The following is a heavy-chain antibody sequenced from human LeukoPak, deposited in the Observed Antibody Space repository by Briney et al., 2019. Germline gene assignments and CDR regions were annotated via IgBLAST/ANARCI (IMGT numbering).Heavy chain of an antibody. CDR3: ARGPLRTPSTGWFDP. Sequence: ASVKVSCKASGAGDTFTNHDISWVRQAPGQGLEWMGWINPNSGGTNYAQKFQGRVTMTRDTSISTAYMELSRLRSDDTAVYYCARGPLRTPSTGWFDPWGQGTLVTVSS. CDR1: GAGDTFTNHD. CDR2: INPNSGGT. V-gene: IGHV1-2*02. D-gene: IGHD3-16*01. J-gene: IGHJ5*02.